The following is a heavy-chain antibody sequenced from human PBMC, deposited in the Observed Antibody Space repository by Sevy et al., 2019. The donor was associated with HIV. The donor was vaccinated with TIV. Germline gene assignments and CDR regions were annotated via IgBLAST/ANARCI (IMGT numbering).Heavy chain of an antibody. Sequence: GGSPRLSCAASGFTFSSYAMHWVRQAPGKGLEWVAVISYDGSNKYYADSVKGRFTISRDNSKNTLYLQMNSLRAEDTAVYYCARDDYRVMYYFDYWGQGTLVTVSS. V-gene: IGHV3-30-3*01. J-gene: IGHJ4*02. CDR1: GFTFSSYA. CDR2: ISYDGSNK. D-gene: IGHD4-4*01. CDR3: ARDDYRVMYYFDY.